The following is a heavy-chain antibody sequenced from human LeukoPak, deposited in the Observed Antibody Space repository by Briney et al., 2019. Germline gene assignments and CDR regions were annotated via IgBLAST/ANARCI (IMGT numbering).Heavy chain of an antibody. J-gene: IGHJ3*02. CDR2: IYYSGST. V-gene: IGHV4-30-4*07. CDR3: ARDRGRRWELFGAFDI. D-gene: IGHD1-26*01. Sequence: PSETLSLTCAVSGGSISSGGYSWSWIRQPPGKGLEWIGYIYYSGSTYYNPSLKSRVTISVDTSKNQFSLKLSSVTAADTAVYYCARDRGRRWELFGAFDIWGQGTMVTVSS. CDR1: GGSISSGGYS.